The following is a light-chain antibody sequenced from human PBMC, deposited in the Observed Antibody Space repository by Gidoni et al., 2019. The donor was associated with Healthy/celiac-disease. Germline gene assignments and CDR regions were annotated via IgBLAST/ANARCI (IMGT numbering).Light chain of an antibody. CDR1: QSISSW. CDR2: KAS. J-gene: IGKJ1*01. V-gene: IGKV1-5*03. Sequence: DIPMTQSPSTLSASVGDRVTITCRASQSISSWLAWYQQKPGKATKLLIYKASSLESGVPSRFSGSGSGTEFTLTISSLQPDDFATYYCQQYNSYSSTCGQGTKVEIK. CDR3: QQYNSYSST.